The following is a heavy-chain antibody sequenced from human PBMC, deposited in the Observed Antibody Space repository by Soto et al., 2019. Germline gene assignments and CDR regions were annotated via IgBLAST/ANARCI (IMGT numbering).Heavy chain of an antibody. D-gene: IGHD6-25*01. CDR1: GYTFTSYD. V-gene: IGHV1-8*01. Sequence: GASVKVSCKASGYTFTSYDINWVRQATGQGLEWMGWMNPNSGNTGYAQKFQGRVAMTRNTSISTAYMELSSLRSEDTAVYYCARGRLDLAAHFDYWGQGTLATVSS. CDR3: ARGRLDLAAHFDY. CDR2: MNPNSGNT. J-gene: IGHJ4*02.